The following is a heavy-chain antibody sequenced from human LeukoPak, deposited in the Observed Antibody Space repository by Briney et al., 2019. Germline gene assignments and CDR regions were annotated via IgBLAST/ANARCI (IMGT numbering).Heavy chain of an antibody. CDR3: ARVQYDIVVVVAAPTDVGNWFDP. Sequence: ASVKVSCKASGYTFTSYGISWVRQAPGQGLEWMGWISAYNGNTNYAQKLQGRVTMTTDTSTSTAYMELRSLRSDDTAVYYCARVQYDIVVVVAAPTDVGNWFDPWGQGTLVTVSS. CDR1: GYTFTSYG. V-gene: IGHV1-18*01. CDR2: ISAYNGNT. D-gene: IGHD2-15*01. J-gene: IGHJ5*02.